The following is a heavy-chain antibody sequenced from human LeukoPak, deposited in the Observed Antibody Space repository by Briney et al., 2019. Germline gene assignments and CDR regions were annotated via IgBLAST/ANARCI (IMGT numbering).Heavy chain of an antibody. Sequence: ASVKVSCKASGYTFTSYDISWVRQATGQGLEWMGWMNPNSGNTGYAQKFQGRVTMTRNTSISTAYMELSSLRSEDTAVYYCARVLRPVYYYYGMDVWGQGTTVTVSS. CDR2: MNPNSGNT. D-gene: IGHD1-14*01. V-gene: IGHV1-8*01. J-gene: IGHJ6*02. CDR3: ARVLRPVYYYYGMDV. CDR1: GYTFTSYD.